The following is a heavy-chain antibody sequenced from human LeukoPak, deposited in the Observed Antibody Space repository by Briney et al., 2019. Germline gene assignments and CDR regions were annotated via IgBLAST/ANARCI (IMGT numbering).Heavy chain of an antibody. CDR1: GFTFDDYA. Sequence: GGALRLSCAASGFTFDDYAMQWSRQAPGKALEWVSGVSWNSGSIGYADSVKGRFTISRDNAKNSLYLQMNSLRAEDMALYYCAKGANYYYYYYMDVWGKGTTVTVSS. J-gene: IGHJ6*03. CDR2: VSWNSGSI. V-gene: IGHV3-9*03. CDR3: AKGANYYYYYYMDV.